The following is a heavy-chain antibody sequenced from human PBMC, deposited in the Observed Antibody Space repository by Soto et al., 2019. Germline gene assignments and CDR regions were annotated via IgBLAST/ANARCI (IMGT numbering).Heavy chain of an antibody. CDR3: ARDGGSPGNYYSASDL. V-gene: IGHV3-30*04. Sequence: QVQLVESGGDVVQPGGSLRLSCAGSRFTFSSYAMHWDRQAPGKGLEWVSVISPDGSDTFYAESVKGRFTISRDNSKNTMYVQMNSLRPEDTAIYYCARDGGSPGNYYSASDLWGQGTMVTVSS. CDR2: ISPDGSDT. D-gene: IGHD1-26*01. CDR1: RFTFSSYA. J-gene: IGHJ3*01.